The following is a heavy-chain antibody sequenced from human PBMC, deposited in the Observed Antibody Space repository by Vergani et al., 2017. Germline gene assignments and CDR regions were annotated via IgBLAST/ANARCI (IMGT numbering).Heavy chain of an antibody. CDR2: IRHDGIT. D-gene: IGHD2-8*01. CDR1: GGSFNDYW. J-gene: IGHJ4*02. CDR3: AREGYCTNGVCFTLFDV. Sequence: QAQLQQWGAGLLKPSETLSLTCAISGGSFNDYWWTWIRQPPGKGLEWIGEIRHDGITHYSPSLKRRVTISIDKSTRQFSLNLRSVTAADTAVYYCAREGYCTNGVCFTLFDVWGQGALVTVSS. V-gene: IGHV4-34*01.